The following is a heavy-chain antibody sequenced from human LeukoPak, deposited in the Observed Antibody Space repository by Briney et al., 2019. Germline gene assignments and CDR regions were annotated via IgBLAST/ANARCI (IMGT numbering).Heavy chain of an antibody. D-gene: IGHD1-26*01. Sequence: GGSLRLSCVASGFTFSHYSMNWVRQAPGKGLEWVSSIRFTGSYIYYADSVKGRFTISRDDAKNLLSLQMISLRAEDTAVYYCARESIVGATRYFDYWGQGTLVTVSS. CDR3: ARESIVGATRYFDY. V-gene: IGHV3-21*01. CDR2: IRFTGSYI. CDR1: GFTFSHYS. J-gene: IGHJ4*02.